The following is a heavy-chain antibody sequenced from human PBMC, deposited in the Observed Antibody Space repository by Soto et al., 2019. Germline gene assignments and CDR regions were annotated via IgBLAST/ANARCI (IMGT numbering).Heavy chain of an antibody. CDR1: GGSISSGGYY. CDR2: IYYSGST. Sequence: SETLSLTCTVSGGSISSGGYYWSWIRQHPGKGLEWIGYIYYSGSTYYNPSLKSRVTISVDTSKNQFSLKLSSVTAADTAVYYCARCPISGSAEYWGQGTLVTVSS. D-gene: IGHD1-26*01. CDR3: ARCPISGSAEY. J-gene: IGHJ4*02. V-gene: IGHV4-31*03.